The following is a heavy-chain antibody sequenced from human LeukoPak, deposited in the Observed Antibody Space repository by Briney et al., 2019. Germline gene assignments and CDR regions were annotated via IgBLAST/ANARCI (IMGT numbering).Heavy chain of an antibody. Sequence: SQTLSLTCAISGDSVSSNSAGWNWIRQSPSRGLEWLGRTYYRSKWYNDYAVSVKSRITINPDTSKNQFSPQLNSVTPEDTAVYFCARSSFSYYFDYWGLGTLVTVSS. CDR1: GDSVSSNSAG. J-gene: IGHJ4*02. CDR2: TYYRSKWYN. CDR3: ARSSFSYYFDY. D-gene: IGHD3-16*01. V-gene: IGHV6-1*01.